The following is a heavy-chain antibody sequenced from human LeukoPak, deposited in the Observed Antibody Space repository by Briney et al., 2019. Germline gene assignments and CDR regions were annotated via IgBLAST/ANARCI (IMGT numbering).Heavy chain of an antibody. J-gene: IGHJ6*02. CDR3: TTPSMVRGPIPDYGMDV. Sequence: GGSLRLSCAASGFTFNSYTMSWVRQAPGKGLEWVGRIKSKTDGGTTDYAAPVKGRFTISRDDSKNTLYLQMNSLKTEDTAVYYCTTPSMVRGPIPDYGMDVWGQGTTVTVSS. V-gene: IGHV3-15*01. CDR2: IKSKTDGGTT. D-gene: IGHD3-10*01. CDR1: GFTFNSYT.